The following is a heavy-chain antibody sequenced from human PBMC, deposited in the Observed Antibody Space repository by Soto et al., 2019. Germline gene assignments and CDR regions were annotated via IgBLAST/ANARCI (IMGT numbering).Heavy chain of an antibody. CDR1: GGTFSSYA. J-gene: IGHJ4*02. Sequence: QVQLVQSGAEVKKPGSSVKVSCKASGGTFSSYAISWVRQAPGQGLEWMGGIIPIFGTADYAQKFQGRVTITADEYTSTGNMELSSLRSEDTAVYYCASHYDMSGYYYRGLDYWGQGTLVTVSS. CDR3: ASHYDMSGYYYRGLDY. D-gene: IGHD3-22*01. V-gene: IGHV1-69*12. CDR2: IIPIFGTA.